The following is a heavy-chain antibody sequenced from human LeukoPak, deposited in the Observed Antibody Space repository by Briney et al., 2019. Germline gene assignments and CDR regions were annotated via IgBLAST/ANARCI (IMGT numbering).Heavy chain of an antibody. CDR3: ARTSRAYYYDSRGYYSYEYFQH. CDR2: INHSGST. J-gene: IGHJ1*01. V-gene: IGHV4-34*01. Sequence: SETLSLTCAVYGGSFSGYYWSWIRQPPGKGLEWIGEINHSGSTNYNPSLKSRVTISVDTSKNQFSLKLSSVTAADTAVYYCARTSRAYYYDSRGYYSYEYFQHWGQGTLVTVSS. CDR1: GGSFSGYY. D-gene: IGHD3-22*01.